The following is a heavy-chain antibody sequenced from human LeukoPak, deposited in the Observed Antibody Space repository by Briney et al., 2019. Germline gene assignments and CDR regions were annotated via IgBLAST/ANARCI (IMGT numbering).Heavy chain of an antibody. CDR3: ARAPGHYMDV. CDR2: ISSSSSYI. V-gene: IGHV3-21*01. CDR1: GFTFSSYS. Sequence: GGSLRLSCAASGFTFSSYSMNWVRQAPGKGLEWVSSISSSSSYIYYADSVKGRFTISRDNAKNSLYLQMNGLRAEDTAVYYCARAPGHYMDVWGKGTTVTVSS. J-gene: IGHJ6*03.